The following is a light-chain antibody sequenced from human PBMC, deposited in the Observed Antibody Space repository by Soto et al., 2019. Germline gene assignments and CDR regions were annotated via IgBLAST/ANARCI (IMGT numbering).Light chain of an antibody. CDR2: DVS. V-gene: IGLV2-11*01. CDR3: CSYAGSYTYMV. J-gene: IGLJ2*01. Sequence: QSALTQPRSVSGSPGQSVTISCTGTISDVGGYNFVSWYQQHPGKAPKLMIYDVSKRPSGVPDRFSGSKSGNTASLTISGLQAEDEADYYCCSYAGSYTYMVFGGGTKLTVL. CDR1: ISDVGGYNF.